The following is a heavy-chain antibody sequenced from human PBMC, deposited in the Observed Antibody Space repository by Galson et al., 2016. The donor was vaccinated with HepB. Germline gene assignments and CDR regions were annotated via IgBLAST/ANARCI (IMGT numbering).Heavy chain of an antibody. CDR3: ARGRDGYNINYYYGMDV. CDR2: ISSSSGYI. J-gene: IGHJ6*02. D-gene: IGHD5-24*01. CDR1: RFTFSSYN. Sequence: SLRLSCAASRFTFSSYNMSWVRQAPGKGLEWVSSISSSSGYIYYAGSVKGRFTISRDSAKNSLYLQMSSLRAEDTAVYFCARGRDGYNINYYYGMDVWGQGTTVTASS. V-gene: IGHV3-21*01.